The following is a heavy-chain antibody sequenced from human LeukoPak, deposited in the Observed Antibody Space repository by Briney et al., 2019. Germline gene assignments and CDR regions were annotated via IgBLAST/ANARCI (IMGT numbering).Heavy chain of an antibody. CDR1: VFTLSEYY. J-gene: IGHJ6*02. CDR3: ARSMDFWSGYLPDTYGMDV. Sequence: GGPLRLSCAPPVFTLSEYYMSCIREARGGGREWVSYISSSGSTIYYADSVKGRFTISRDNAKNSLYLQMNSLRAEDTAVYYCARSMDFWSGYLPDTYGMDVWGQGTTVTVSS. V-gene: IGHV3-11*01. D-gene: IGHD3-3*01. CDR2: ISSSGSTI.